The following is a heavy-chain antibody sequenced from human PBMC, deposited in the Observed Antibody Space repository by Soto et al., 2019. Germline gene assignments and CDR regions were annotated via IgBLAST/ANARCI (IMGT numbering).Heavy chain of an antibody. CDR3: ASQGSGSYWGPFDY. J-gene: IGHJ4*02. D-gene: IGHD1-26*01. CDR1: GGTFSSYA. V-gene: IGHV1-69*13. Sequence: SVKVSCKASGGTFSSYAISWVRQAPGQGLEWMGGIIPIFGTANYAQKFQGRVTITADESTSTAYMELSSLRSEDTAVYYCASQGSGSYWGPFDYWGQGTLVTVSS. CDR2: IIPIFGTA.